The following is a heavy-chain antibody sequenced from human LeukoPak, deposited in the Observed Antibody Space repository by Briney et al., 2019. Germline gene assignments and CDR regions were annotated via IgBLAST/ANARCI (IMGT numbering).Heavy chain of an antibody. Sequence: GGSLRLSCAASGFTFSSYWMDWVRQAPGKGLEWVSLISGDGVSTFYADSVKGRFSISRDNSKNSLYLEMNSLRTEDAAMYYCAKESGKFDYWGQGTLVAVSS. CDR2: ISGDGVST. V-gene: IGHV3-43*02. J-gene: IGHJ4*02. CDR1: GFTFSSYW. CDR3: AKESGKFDY.